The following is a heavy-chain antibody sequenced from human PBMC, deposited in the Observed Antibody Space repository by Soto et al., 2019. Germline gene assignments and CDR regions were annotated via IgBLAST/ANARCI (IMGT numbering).Heavy chain of an antibody. CDR2: IYYSGST. CDR3: ARRYGASFDY. V-gene: IGHV4-59*01. Sequence: SETLSLTCTVSGGSISSYYWSWIRQPPGKGLEWIGYIYYSGSTNYNPSLKSRVTISVDTSKNQFSLKLNSVTAADTAVYYCARRYGASFDYWGQGTLVTVS. CDR1: GGSISSYY. D-gene: IGHD4-17*01. J-gene: IGHJ4*02.